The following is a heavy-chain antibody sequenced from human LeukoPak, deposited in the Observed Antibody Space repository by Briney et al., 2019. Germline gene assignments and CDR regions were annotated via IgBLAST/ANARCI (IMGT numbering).Heavy chain of an antibody. CDR2: INPNSGGT. V-gene: IGHV1-2*02. D-gene: IGHD3-10*01. CDR3: ARVLMVRGVTTGYFDY. Sequence: ASVKVSCKASGYTFTGYYMHWVRQAPGQGLEWMGWINPNSGGTNYTQKFQGGVTMTGDTSISTAYMELSRLRSDDTAVYYCARVLMVRGVTTGYFDYWGQGTLVTVSS. J-gene: IGHJ4*02. CDR1: GYTFTGYY.